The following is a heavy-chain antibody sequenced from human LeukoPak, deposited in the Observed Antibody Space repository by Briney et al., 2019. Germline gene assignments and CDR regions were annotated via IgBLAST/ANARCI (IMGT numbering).Heavy chain of an antibody. CDR3: ARVVDEHQLQTGWFDP. CDR2: IYYSGST. V-gene: IGHV4-59*08. Sequence: SETLSLTCTVSGGSIRSYYWSWIRQPPGKGLEWIGYIYYSGSTKYNPSLKSRVTVSVDTSKNQLSLKLISVTAADTAVYYCARVVDEHQLQTGWFDPWGQGTLVTVSS. J-gene: IGHJ5*02. D-gene: IGHD6-13*01. CDR1: GGSIRSYY.